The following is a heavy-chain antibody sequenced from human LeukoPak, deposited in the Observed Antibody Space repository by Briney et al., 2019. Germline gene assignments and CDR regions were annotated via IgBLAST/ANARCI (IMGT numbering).Heavy chain of an antibody. Sequence: GGSLRLSRAASGFTFSSYAMSWVRQAPGKGLEWVSAISGSGGSTYYADSVKGRFTISRDNSKNTLYLQMNSLRAEDTAVYYCAKDLISGWHFRLFDYWGQGTLVTVSS. D-gene: IGHD6-19*01. CDR3: AKDLISGWHFRLFDY. CDR2: ISGSGGST. V-gene: IGHV3-23*01. J-gene: IGHJ4*02. CDR1: GFTFSSYA.